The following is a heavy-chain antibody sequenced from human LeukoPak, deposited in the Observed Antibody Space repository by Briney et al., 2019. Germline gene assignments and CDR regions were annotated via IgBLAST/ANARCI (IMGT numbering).Heavy chain of an antibody. CDR3: VAGSGPINGDFDY. CDR1: GFTFSSYA. CDR2: ISSSGSTI. J-gene: IGHJ4*02. V-gene: IGHV3-48*04. Sequence: PGGSLRLSCAASGFTFSSYAMSWVRQAPGKGLEWVSYISSSGSTIYYADSVKGRFTISRDNAKNSLYLQMNSLRAEDTAVYYCVAGSGPINGDFDYWGQGTLVTVSS. D-gene: IGHD2-15*01.